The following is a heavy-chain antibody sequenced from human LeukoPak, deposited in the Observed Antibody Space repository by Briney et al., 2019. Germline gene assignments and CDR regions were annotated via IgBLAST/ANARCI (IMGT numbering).Heavy chain of an antibody. CDR1: GGTFTSYA. J-gene: IGHJ6*04. CDR3: ASKLAVDYYYYGMDV. D-gene: IGHD6-19*01. CDR2: IIPIFGTA. V-gene: IGHV1-69*01. Sequence: GSSGKVSCKGSGGTFTSYAISWVRQAPGQGLEWRGGIIPIFGTANYAQKFQGRVTITADDSTSTAYMELSSLRSEDTAVYYCASKLAVDYYYYGMDVWGKGTPVTVSS.